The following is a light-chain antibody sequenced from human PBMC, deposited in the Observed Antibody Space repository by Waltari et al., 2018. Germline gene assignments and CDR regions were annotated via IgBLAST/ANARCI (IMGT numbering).Light chain of an antibody. Sequence: DIQMTQSPSSLSASVGDRFNIPCQASQDISNHLYWDQQKPGKAPNLLIYDASNLESGVPSRFSGSGSETDFTFTITSLQPEDIATYHCQQYANLPHSFGQGTRLEIK. V-gene: IGKV1-33*01. J-gene: IGKJ5*01. CDR3: QQYANLPHS. CDR2: DAS. CDR1: QDISNH.